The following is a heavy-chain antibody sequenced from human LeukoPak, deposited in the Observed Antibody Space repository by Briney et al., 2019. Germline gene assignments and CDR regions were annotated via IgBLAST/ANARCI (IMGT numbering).Heavy chain of an antibody. V-gene: IGHV3-23*01. D-gene: IGHD5-24*01. CDR1: GFTFSSYG. CDR2: ISGSGGST. Sequence: HPGGSLRLSCAASGFTFSSYGMHWVRQAPGKGLEWVSAISGSGGSTYYADSVKGRFTISRDNSKNTLYLQMNSLRAEDTAVYYCAKAVGRWEHKFDYWGQGTLVTVSS. J-gene: IGHJ4*02. CDR3: AKAVGRWEHKFDY.